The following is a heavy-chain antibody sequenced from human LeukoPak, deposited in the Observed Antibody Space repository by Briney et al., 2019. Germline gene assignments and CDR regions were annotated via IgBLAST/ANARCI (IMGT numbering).Heavy chain of an antibody. CDR3: AKAGMATYFEREDY. V-gene: IGHV3-30*18. J-gene: IGHJ4*02. CDR1: GFTSSNYG. Sequence: GGSLRLSCAASGFTSSNYGMHWVRQAPGKGLEWLAVISYDGSNKYYADSVKGRFTISRDNSKNTLYMQMNSLRAEDTAVYYCAKAGMATYFEREDYWGQGTLVTVSS. D-gene: IGHD5-24*01. CDR2: ISYDGSNK.